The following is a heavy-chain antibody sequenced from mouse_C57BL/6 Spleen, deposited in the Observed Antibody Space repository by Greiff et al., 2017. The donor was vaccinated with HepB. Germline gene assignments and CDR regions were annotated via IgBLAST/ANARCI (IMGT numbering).Heavy chain of an antibody. CDR2: IDPEDGET. Sequence: VHVKQSGAELVKPGASVKLSCTASGFNIKDYYMHWVKQRTEQGLEWIGRIDPEDGETKYAPKFQGKATITADTSSNTAYLQLSSLTSEDTAVYYCARGYGQLRGYFDYWGQGTTLTVSS. V-gene: IGHV14-2*01. J-gene: IGHJ2*01. CDR1: GFNIKDYY. CDR3: ARGYGQLRGYFDY. D-gene: IGHD1-1*01.